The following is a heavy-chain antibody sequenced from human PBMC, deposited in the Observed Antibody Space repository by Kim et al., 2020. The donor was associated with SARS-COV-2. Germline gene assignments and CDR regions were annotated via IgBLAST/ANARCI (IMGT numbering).Heavy chain of an antibody. V-gene: IGHV3-23*01. Sequence: GGSLRLSCAASGFTFSSYAMSWVRQAPGKGLEWVSAISGSGGSTYYADSVKGRFTISRDNSKNTLYMQMNSLRAEDTAVYYCAKGTYPHEYYYYGMDVWGQGTTVTVSS. CDR3: AKGTYPHEYYYYGMDV. CDR1: GFTFSSYA. J-gene: IGHJ6*02. CDR2: ISGSGGST.